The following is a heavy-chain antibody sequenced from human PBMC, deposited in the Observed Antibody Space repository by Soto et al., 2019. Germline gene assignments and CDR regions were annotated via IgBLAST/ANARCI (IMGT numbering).Heavy chain of an antibody. D-gene: IGHD6-19*01. CDR1: GFTFSSYA. CDR2: ISGSGGST. V-gene: IGHV3-23*01. J-gene: IGHJ4*02. Sequence: EVQLLESGGGLVQPGGSLRLSCAASGFTFSSYAMSWVRQAPGKGREWVSAISGSGGSTYYADSVKGRFTISRDNSKNTLYLQMNSLRAEDTAVYYCAKDQEQWLARSDYFDYWGQGTLVTVSS. CDR3: AKDQEQWLARSDYFDY.